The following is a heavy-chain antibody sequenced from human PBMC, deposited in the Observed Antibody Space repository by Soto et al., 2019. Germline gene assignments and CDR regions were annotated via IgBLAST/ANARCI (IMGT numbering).Heavy chain of an antibody. D-gene: IGHD6-13*01. V-gene: IGHV4-39*01. CDR2: IYYSGST. J-gene: IGHJ4*02. CDR3: ARHVSKPKTHELVLYQYYFDY. CDR1: GGSISSSSYY. Sequence: SETLSLTCTVSGGSISSSSYYWGWIHQPPGKGLEWIGSIYYSGSTYYNPSLKSRVTISVDTSKNQFSLKLSSVTAADTAVYYCARHVSKPKTHELVLYQYYFDYWGQGTLVTVSS.